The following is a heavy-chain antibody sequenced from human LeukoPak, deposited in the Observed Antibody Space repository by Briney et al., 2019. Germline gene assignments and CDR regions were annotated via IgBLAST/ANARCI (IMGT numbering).Heavy chain of an antibody. J-gene: IGHJ4*02. CDR3: AKTAGDTAMFDY. D-gene: IGHD5-18*01. V-gene: IGHV3-30*18. CDR2: ISYDGSNK. CDR1: GFTFSSYG. Sequence: PGRSLRLSCAASGFTFSSYGMHWVRQAPGKGLEWVAVISYDGSNKYYADSVKGRFTISRDNSKNTLYLQMNSLRAEDTAVYYCAKTAGDTAMFDYWGQGTLVTVSS.